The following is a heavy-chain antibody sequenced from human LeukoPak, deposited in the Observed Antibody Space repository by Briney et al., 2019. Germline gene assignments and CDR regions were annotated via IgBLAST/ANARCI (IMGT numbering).Heavy chain of an antibody. D-gene: IGHD1-1*01. Sequence: GGSLRLSCAASGFTFSVSWMSWVRQAPGKGLEWVANIKYDGSEKYYVDSVKGRFTISRDNAKNSLYLQMNSLRAEDTAVYYCARGGTTFEHWGQGTLVTVSS. CDR2: IKYDGSEK. J-gene: IGHJ4*02. CDR1: GFTFSVSW. CDR3: ARGGTTFEH. V-gene: IGHV3-7*01.